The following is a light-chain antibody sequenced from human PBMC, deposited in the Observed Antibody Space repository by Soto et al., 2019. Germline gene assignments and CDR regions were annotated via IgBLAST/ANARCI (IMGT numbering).Light chain of an antibody. CDR3: MQALQTPWT. Sequence: DIVMTQSPFSLPVTPGEPASISCRSSQSLLNSNGYNYLDWYLQKPGQSPQLLIYLGSNRASGVPDRFNASESGTYFTLKISRVEAEDVGVYYCMQALQTPWTFGQGTKVEIK. V-gene: IGKV2-28*01. CDR1: QSLLNSNGYNY. J-gene: IGKJ1*01. CDR2: LGS.